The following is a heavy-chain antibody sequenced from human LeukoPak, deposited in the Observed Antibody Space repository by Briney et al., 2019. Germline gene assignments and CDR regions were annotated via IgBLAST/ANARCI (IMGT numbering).Heavy chain of an antibody. CDR2: IWYDGTNK. V-gene: IGHV3-33*01. J-gene: IGHJ3*02. D-gene: IGHD3-10*01. CDR1: GFTFSNYD. Sequence: PGGSLRLSCAASGFTFSNYDMHWVRQAPGKGLEWVAVIWYDGTNKYYADSVKGRFTISRDNSKNTLYLQMNSLRAEDTAVYYCAREYLSEELDTGTDAFDIWGQGTMVTVSS. CDR3: AREYLSEELDTGTDAFDI.